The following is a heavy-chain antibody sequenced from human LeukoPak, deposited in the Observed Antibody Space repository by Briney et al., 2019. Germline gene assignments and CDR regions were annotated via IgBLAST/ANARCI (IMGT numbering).Heavy chain of an antibody. CDR1: GFTVSSNY. CDR3: ASGAYDIIGIDY. J-gene: IGHJ4*02. CDR2: IYSGGST. V-gene: IGHV3-53*01. Sequence: GGSLRLSCAASGFTVSSNYVSWVRQAPGKGLEWVSVIYSGGSTYYADSVKGRFTFSRDNSKNTLFLQMNSLRAEDTAVYYCASGAYDIIGIDYWGQGTLVTVSS. D-gene: IGHD3-16*01.